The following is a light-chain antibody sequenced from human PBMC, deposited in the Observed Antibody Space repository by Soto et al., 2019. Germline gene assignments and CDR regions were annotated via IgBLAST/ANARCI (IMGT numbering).Light chain of an antibody. CDR2: DAS. Sequence: EIVLTQSPATLSFSPGARATLSCRASQSVSSYLAWSQQKPVQAPRLLIYDASNRATGIPARFSGSGSGTDFTLTISSLEPEDFAVYYCQQRSNWSFGGGTKVEIK. CDR3: QQRSNWS. J-gene: IGKJ4*01. V-gene: IGKV3-11*01. CDR1: QSVSSY.